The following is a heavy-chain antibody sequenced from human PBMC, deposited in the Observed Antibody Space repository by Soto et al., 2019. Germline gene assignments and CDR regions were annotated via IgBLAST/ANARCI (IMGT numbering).Heavy chain of an antibody. V-gene: IGHV3-73*02. Sequence: EVQLVESGGGLVQPGGSLKLSCAASGFTFSGSAMHWVRQASGKGLEWVGRIRSKANSYATAYAASVKGRFTISRDDSKNTAYLQMNSLKTEDTAVYYCTRHPSGYCYGFYYYGMDVWGQGTTVTVSS. J-gene: IGHJ6*02. D-gene: IGHD5-18*01. CDR1: GFTFSGSA. CDR2: IRSKANSYAT. CDR3: TRHPSGYCYGFYYYGMDV.